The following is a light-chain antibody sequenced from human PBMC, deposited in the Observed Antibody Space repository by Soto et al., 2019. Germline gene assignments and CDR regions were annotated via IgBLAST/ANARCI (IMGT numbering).Light chain of an antibody. J-gene: IGKJ1*01. CDR3: QQYVSSPWA. CDR2: GAS. V-gene: IGKV3-20*01. Sequence: EIVLAQSPGTLSLSTAERTGLSCRPSPSVTNSLLAWYQQKPGQAHRLLIYGASRRATGIPDRFTGGGSGTDFTLTSSRLEPEDFAVYYCQQYVSSPWAFGQGTKVDI. CDR1: PSVTNSL.